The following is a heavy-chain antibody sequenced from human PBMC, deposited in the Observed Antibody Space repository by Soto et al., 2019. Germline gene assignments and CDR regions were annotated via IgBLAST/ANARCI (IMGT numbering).Heavy chain of an antibody. Sequence: PVGSLRLSCAASGFTFSSYAMHWVRQAPGKGLEWVAVISYDGSNKYYADSVKGRFTISRDNSKNTLYLQMNSLRAEDTAVYYCARDPALRFLEWFFDYWGQGTLVTVSS. D-gene: IGHD3-3*01. V-gene: IGHV3-30-3*01. CDR3: ARDPALRFLEWFFDY. J-gene: IGHJ4*02. CDR1: GFTFSSYA. CDR2: ISYDGSNK.